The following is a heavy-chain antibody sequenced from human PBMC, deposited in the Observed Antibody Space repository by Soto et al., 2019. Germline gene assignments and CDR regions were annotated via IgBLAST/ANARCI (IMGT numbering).Heavy chain of an antibody. CDR1: GYTFTSYG. J-gene: IGHJ6*04. V-gene: IGHV1-18*01. CDR3: ARDRGWEQLDGEYYYYYEIVV. CDR2: ISAYNGNT. D-gene: IGHD6-6*01. Sequence: ASVKVSCKASGYTFTSYGISWVRQAPGQGLEWMGWISAYNGNTNYAQKLQGRVTMITDTSTSTAYMELRSLRSDDTAVYYCARDRGWEQLDGEYYYYYEIVVWRKGTTVTGSS.